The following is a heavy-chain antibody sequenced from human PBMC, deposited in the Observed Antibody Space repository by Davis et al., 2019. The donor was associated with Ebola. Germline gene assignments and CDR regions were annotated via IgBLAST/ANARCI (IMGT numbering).Heavy chain of an antibody. D-gene: IGHD5-18*01. Sequence: PGGSLRLSCAASGFTFSSYAMHWVRQAPGKGLEWVAVISYDGSNKYYADSVKGRFTISRDNSKNTLYLQMNSLRAEDTAVYYCARAHVDTAMVTGYYYYGMDVWGKGTTVTVSS. CDR3: ARAHVDTAMVTGYYYYGMDV. V-gene: IGHV3-30-3*01. CDR1: GFTFSSYA. J-gene: IGHJ6*04. CDR2: ISYDGSNK.